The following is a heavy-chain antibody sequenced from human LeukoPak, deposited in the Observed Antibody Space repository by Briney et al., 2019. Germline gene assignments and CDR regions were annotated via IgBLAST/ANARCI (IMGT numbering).Heavy chain of an antibody. CDR2: IHTTGST. Sequence: SETLSLSCTVSGTSISDHYWIRIRQPPGKGLEWVGFIHTTGSTGYNPSLQSRVSISVDTSKSQVSLKLGSVTAAATAVYVCVRGRGWLCDSWGQGTLLTVTS. CDR1: GTSISDHY. D-gene: IGHD6-19*01. CDR3: VRGRGWLCDS. J-gene: IGHJ4*02. V-gene: IGHV4-59*11.